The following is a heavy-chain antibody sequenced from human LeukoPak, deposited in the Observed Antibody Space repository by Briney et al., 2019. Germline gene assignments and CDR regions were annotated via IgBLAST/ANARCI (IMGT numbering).Heavy chain of an antibody. Sequence: KPSETLSLTCTVSGDSISSTSYYWDWIRQPPGNGLERIGSIYNSGTTYYNPSLKSRVTISVDTSKNQFSLKVSSVTAADTAVYYCASRVYGLGSFNYWGQGTLVTVSS. J-gene: IGHJ4*01. V-gene: IGHV4-39*01. D-gene: IGHD3-10*01. CDR2: IYNSGTT. CDR3: ASRVYGLGSFNY. CDR1: GDSISSTSYY.